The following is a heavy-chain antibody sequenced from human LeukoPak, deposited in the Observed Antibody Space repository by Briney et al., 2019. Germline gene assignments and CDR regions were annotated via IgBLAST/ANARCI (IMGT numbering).Heavy chain of an antibody. CDR2: IYYSGST. D-gene: IGHD1-26*01. V-gene: IGHV4-39*01. Sequence: SETLSLTCTVSGGSISSGDYYWSWIRQPPGKGLEWIGSIYYSGSTYYNPSLESRVTISVDASKNQFSLKLSSVTAADTAVYYCARRGRSEWEVKGWGQGTLVTVSS. CDR1: GGSISSGDYY. J-gene: IGHJ4*02. CDR3: ARRGRSEWEVKG.